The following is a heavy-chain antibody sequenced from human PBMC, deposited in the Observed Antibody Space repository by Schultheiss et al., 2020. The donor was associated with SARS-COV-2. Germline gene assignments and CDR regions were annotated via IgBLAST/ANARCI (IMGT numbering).Heavy chain of an antibody. CDR3: ARDGDPAAD. Sequence: SETLSLTCTVSGGSISSSSYYWGWIRQPPGKGLEWIGEINHSGSTNYNPSLKSRVTMSVDTSKNQFSLKLSSVTAADTAVYYCARDGDPAADWGQGTLVTVSS. J-gene: IGHJ4*02. CDR1: GGSISSSSYY. V-gene: IGHV4-39*07. CDR2: INHSGST.